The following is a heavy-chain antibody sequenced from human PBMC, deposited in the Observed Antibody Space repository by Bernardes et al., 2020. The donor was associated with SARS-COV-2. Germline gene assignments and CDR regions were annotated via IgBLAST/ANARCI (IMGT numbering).Heavy chain of an antibody. CDR3: ARDRFSAGDDFYYYYGMDV. CDR2: IKQDGSEK. Sequence: ETLSLTCTVSGGSISSYYWSWIRQPPGKGLEWVANIKQDGSEKYYVDSVKGRFTISRDNAKNSLFLQMNSLRVEDTAVYYCARDRFSAGDDFYYYYGMDVWGQGTTVTVSS. D-gene: IGHD3-3*01. J-gene: IGHJ6*02. V-gene: IGHV3-7*01. CDR1: GGSISSYY.